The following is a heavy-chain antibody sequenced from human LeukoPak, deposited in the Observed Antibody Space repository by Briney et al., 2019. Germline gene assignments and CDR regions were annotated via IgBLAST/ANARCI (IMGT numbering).Heavy chain of an antibody. CDR2: INPNSGGT. D-gene: IGHD3-22*01. J-gene: IGHJ4*02. V-gene: IGHV1-2*02. Sequence: GASVKVSCKASGYTFTGYYMHWVRQAPGQGLEWMGWINPNSGGTNYAQKFQGRVTMTRDTSISTAYMELSRLRSDDTAVYYCARSRYDSSGYPGYWGQGTLVTVCS. CDR3: ARSRYDSSGYPGY. CDR1: GYTFTGYY.